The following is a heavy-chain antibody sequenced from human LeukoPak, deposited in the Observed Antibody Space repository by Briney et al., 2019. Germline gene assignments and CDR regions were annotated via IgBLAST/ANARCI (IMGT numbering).Heavy chain of an antibody. CDR2: INPNSGGT. J-gene: IGHJ4*02. CDR3: ARVTRWLRYYFDY. D-gene: IGHD5-24*01. V-gene: IGHV1-2*02. Sequence: GASVKVSCKASGYTFTGYYMHWVRQAPGQGLEWMGWINPNSGGTNYAQKFQGRVTMTRDTSISTAYMELSRLRSDDTAVYYCARVTRWLRYYFDYWGQGTLVTVSS. CDR1: GYTFTGYY.